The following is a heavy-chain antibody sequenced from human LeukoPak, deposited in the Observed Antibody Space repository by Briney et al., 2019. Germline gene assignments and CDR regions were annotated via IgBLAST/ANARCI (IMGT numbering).Heavy chain of an antibody. D-gene: IGHD3-22*01. V-gene: IGHV4-4*07. Sequence: GSLRLSCATSGFTFSSYWMSWVRQAPGKGLEWIGRIYTSGSTNYNPSLKSRVTMSVDTSKNQFSLKLSSVTAADTAVYYCARGGGGFYYDSRGHNWFDPWGQGTLVTVSS. CDR3: ARGGGGFYYDSRGHNWFDP. J-gene: IGHJ5*02. CDR1: GFTFSSYW. CDR2: IYTSGST.